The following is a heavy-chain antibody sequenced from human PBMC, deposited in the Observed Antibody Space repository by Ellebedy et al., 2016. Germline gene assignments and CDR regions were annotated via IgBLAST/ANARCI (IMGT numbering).Heavy chain of an antibody. CDR3: RQGHYANY. V-gene: IGHV3-23*01. J-gene: IGHJ4*02. CDR1: GFIVSSFF. CDR2: IRGDGAKT. D-gene: IGHD4-17*01. Sequence: GGSLRLSXAPSGFIVSSFFMSWVRQAPGKGLEWVSTIRGDGAKTHLADSVKGRFTMSRDIPKNTVYLQMNRLRAEDTAVYYCRQGHYANYWGQGTLVTVSS.